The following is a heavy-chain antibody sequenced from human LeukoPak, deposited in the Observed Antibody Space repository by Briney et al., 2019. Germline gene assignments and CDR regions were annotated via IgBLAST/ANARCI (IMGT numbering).Heavy chain of an antibody. CDR3: ARGVTPIQYQQSWFDP. J-gene: IGHJ5*02. CDR1: GYTFTGYY. Sequence: ASVKDSCKASGYTFTGYYMHWVRQAPGQGLEWMGWINPHSDGTNYLRTLQGGLTNNKDTSISTAYMELSRLRSDDTAVYYCARGVTPIQYQQSWFDPWGQGTLVTVSS. V-gene: IGHV1-2*02. D-gene: IGHD2-2*01. CDR2: INPHSDGT.